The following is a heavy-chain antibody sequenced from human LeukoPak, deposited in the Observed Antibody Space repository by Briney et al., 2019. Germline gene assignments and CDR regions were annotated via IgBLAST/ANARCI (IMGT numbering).Heavy chain of an antibody. Sequence: KPSETLSLTCAVYGGSFSGYYWSWIRQPPGKGLEWIGDINHSGSTNYNPSLKSRVTISVDTSKNQFSLKLSSVTAADTAVYYCARAVPGYCSSTSCYQFDYWGQGTLVTVSS. J-gene: IGHJ4*02. CDR3: ARAVPGYCSSTSCYQFDY. V-gene: IGHV4-34*01. D-gene: IGHD2-2*01. CDR1: GGSFSGYY. CDR2: INHSGST.